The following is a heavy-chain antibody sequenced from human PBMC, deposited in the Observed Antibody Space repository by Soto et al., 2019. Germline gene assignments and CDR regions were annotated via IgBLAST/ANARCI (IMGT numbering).Heavy chain of an antibody. V-gene: IGHV3-30*03. Sequence: QVQLVESGGGVVRPGGSLTLSCEASGLSFSSCGFHWVRQAPGKGLEWLTVISKDGSDRNYADSVKGRFTISRDNSKNTLYLQMDSLSVDDAAVYYCARSLERLDSLPVYFYYYGMDVWGQGTTVTVSS. CDR3: ARSLERLDSLPVYFYYYGMDV. D-gene: IGHD1-1*01. J-gene: IGHJ6*02. CDR2: ISKDGSDR. CDR1: GLSFSSCG.